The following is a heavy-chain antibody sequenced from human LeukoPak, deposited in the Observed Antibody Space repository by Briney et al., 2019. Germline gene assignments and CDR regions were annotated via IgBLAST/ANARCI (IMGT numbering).Heavy chain of an antibody. J-gene: IGHJ4*02. CDR1: GFTFTTFA. Sequence: GGSLRLSCAASGFTFTTFAMTWVRRAPGKGLQWVSAIDGSGGSTYYADSVRGRFTISRDNSKNTLYLQMNSLRAEDTAVYYCAKASPIYSSGWHYHFDYWGQGTLVTVSS. V-gene: IGHV3-23*01. D-gene: IGHD6-19*01. CDR2: IDGSGGST. CDR3: AKASPIYSSGWHYHFDY.